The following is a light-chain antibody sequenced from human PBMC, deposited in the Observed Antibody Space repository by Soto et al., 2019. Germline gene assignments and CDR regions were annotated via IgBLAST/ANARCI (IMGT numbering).Light chain of an antibody. V-gene: IGKV1-5*03. Sequence: DIQMTQSPSTLSTSVGDRVTITCRASQSISNWLAWYQQKPGKAPKVLIYKASTLESGVPSRFSGSGSGTEFTLTISSLQPDDFATYYCQQSYSTPPTFGQGTKVDIK. CDR3: QQSYSTPPT. CDR1: QSISNW. CDR2: KAS. J-gene: IGKJ1*01.